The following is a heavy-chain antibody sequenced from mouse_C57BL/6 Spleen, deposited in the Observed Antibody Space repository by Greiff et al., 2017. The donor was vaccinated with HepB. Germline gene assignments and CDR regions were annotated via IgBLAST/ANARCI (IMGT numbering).Heavy chain of an antibody. CDR3: AITGTGYYFDY. V-gene: IGHV1-69*01. CDR1: GYTFTSYW. Sequence: QVQLKQPGAELVMPGASVKLSCKASGYTFTSYWMHWVKQRPGQGLEWIGEIDPSDSYTNYNQKFKGKSTLTVDKSSSTAYMQLSSLTSEDSAVYYCAITGTGYYFDYWGQGTTLTVSS. D-gene: IGHD4-1*01. CDR2: IDPSDSYT. J-gene: IGHJ2*01.